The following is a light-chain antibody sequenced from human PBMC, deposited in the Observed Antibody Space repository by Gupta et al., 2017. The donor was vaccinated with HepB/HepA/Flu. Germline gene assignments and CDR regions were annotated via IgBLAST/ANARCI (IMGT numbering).Light chain of an antibody. Sequence: QSVLTQSNSVSGTPGQRVTISCSGSSSNVGRNNVNWYQQLPGTAPKLLIYYNDERPSGVPDRISGSKSGTSASLAISGLQSEDEADYYCAAWDTSLNVVVFGGGTKLTVL. CDR1: SSNVGRNN. CDR3: AAWDTSLNVVV. J-gene: IGLJ2*01. V-gene: IGLV1-44*01. CDR2: YND.